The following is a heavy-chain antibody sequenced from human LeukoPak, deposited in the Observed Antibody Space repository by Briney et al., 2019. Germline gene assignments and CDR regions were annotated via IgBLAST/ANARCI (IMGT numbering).Heavy chain of an antibody. V-gene: IGHV1-69*13. Sequence: GASVKVSCKASGYTFNKYAINWVRQAPGQGLEWMGGIIPIFGTANYAQKFQGRVTITADGSTSTAYMELSSLRSEDTAVYYCARENTAVRFLEWTCWGQGTLVTVSS. D-gene: IGHD3-3*01. J-gene: IGHJ4*02. CDR1: GYTFNKYA. CDR2: IIPIFGTA. CDR3: ARENTAVRFLEWTC.